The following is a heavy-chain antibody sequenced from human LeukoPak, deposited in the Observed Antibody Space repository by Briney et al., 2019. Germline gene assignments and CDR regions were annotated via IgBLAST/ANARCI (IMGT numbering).Heavy chain of an antibody. CDR2: INPSGGST. V-gene: IGHV1-46*01. J-gene: IGHJ4*02. CDR1: GYTFTSQY. Sequence: ASVKVSCKASGYTFTSQYMHWVRQAPGQGLEWMGLINPSGGSTTYAQKFQGRVTMTRDTSTSTVYMELSSLRSDDTAVYYCARAVAAGRRFDYWGQGTLVTVSS. CDR3: ARAVAAGRRFDY. D-gene: IGHD6-13*01.